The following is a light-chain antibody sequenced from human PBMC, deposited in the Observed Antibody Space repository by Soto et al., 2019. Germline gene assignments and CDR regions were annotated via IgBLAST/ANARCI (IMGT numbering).Light chain of an antibody. CDR3: QQSYNTHLYT. CDR2: AAS. V-gene: IGKV1-39*01. J-gene: IGKJ2*01. CDR1: QSISTF. Sequence: DFQMTQSPSSLSASVGDRVTITCQTSQSISTFLSWYQQRPGKAPKLLIYAASTLQGGVPPRFSGSGSGTVFTITITSLQPEDFAAYYCQQSYNTHLYTFGPGTKLEIK.